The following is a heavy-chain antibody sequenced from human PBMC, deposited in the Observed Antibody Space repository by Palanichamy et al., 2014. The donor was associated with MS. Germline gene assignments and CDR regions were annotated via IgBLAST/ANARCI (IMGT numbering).Heavy chain of an antibody. V-gene: IGHV1-3*01. Sequence: QVQLVQSGAEVKKPGASVKVSCKASGYTFTNYAVHWVRQAPGQMLEWMGWINADNGNTKYLEKFEGRVTITRDTSASTAYMELSSLRSEDTAVYYCARDQGMKIFGVVTIHYFMDVWGKGTTVTVSS. J-gene: IGHJ6*03. CDR2: INADNGNT. CDR3: ARDQGMKIFGVVTIHYFMDV. D-gene: IGHD3-3*01. CDR1: GYTFTNYA.